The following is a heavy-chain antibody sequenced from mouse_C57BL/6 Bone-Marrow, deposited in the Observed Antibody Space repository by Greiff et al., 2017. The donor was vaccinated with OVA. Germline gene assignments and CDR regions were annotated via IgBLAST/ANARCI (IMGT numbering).Heavy chain of an antibody. D-gene: IGHD1-1*01. V-gene: IGHV10-3*01. J-gene: IGHJ1*03. Sequence: EVQGVESGGGLVQPKGSLKLSCAASGFTFNTYAMHWVRQAPGKGLEWVARIRSKSSNYATYYADSVKDRFTISRDDSQSMLYLLMNNLKTEDTAMYYCVKGVGTTVDWYFDVWGTGTTVTVSS. CDR1: GFTFNTYA. CDR3: VKGVGTTVDWYFDV. CDR2: IRSKSSNYAT.